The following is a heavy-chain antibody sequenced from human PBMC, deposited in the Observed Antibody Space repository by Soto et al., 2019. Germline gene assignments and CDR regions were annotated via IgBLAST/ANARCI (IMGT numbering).Heavy chain of an antibody. D-gene: IGHD1-26*01. CDR1: GGSVSSGSYY. CDR3: AREGRGPTSPLDY. V-gene: IGHV4-61*01. Sequence: SETLSLTCTVSGGSVSSGSYYWSWIRQPPGKGLEWIGYIYYSGSTNYNPSLKSRVTISVDTSKNHFSLKLSSVTAADTAVYYCAREGRGPTSPLDYWGQGTLVTVSS. CDR2: IYYSGST. J-gene: IGHJ4*02.